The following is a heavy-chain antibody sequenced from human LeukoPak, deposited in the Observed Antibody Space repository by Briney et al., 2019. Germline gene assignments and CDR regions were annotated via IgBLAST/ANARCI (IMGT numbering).Heavy chain of an antibody. CDR3: ASYGDYQFAY. Sequence: GGSLRLSCAASGFTFVSYGMHWVRQAPGKGLEWLTFIRYDGSDKDYADSVKGRFTISRDNSKNTFYLQMNSLRREDTAVYYCASYGDYQFAYWGQGTLVTVSS. CDR2: IRYDGSDK. CDR1: GFTFVSYG. D-gene: IGHD4-17*01. J-gene: IGHJ4*02. V-gene: IGHV3-30*02.